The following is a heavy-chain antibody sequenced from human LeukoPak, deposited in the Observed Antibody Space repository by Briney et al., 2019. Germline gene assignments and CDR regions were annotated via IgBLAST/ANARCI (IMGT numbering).Heavy chain of an antibody. D-gene: IGHD6-6*01. CDR1: GYTFTSYD. CDR3: ARIQSRIIAARPGNPAFDY. CDR2: ISTYNDNT. J-gene: IGHJ4*02. Sequence: ASVRVSCKASGYTFTSYDISWVRQAPGQGLEWMGWISTYNDNTHYAQKLQGRVTMTTDTSTSTVYMELKSLRSDNTAVYYCARIQSRIIAARPGNPAFDYWGRGTLVTVSS. V-gene: IGHV1-18*01.